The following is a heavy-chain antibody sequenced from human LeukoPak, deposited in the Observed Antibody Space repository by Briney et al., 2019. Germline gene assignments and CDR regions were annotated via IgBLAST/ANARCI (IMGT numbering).Heavy chain of an antibody. CDR1: GGSFSGYY. D-gene: IGHD5-12*01. V-gene: IGHV4-34*01. Sequence: SETLSLTCAVYGGSFSGYYWSWIRQPPGKGLEWIGEINHSGSTNYNPSLKRRVTISVDTSKNQFSLKLSSVTAADTAVYYCARGVDPLGLDYWGQGTLVTVSS. CDR2: INHSGST. J-gene: IGHJ4*02. CDR3: ARGVDPLGLDY.